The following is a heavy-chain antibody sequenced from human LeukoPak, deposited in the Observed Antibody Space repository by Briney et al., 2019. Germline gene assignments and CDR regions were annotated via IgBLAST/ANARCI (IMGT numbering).Heavy chain of an antibody. J-gene: IGHJ4*02. CDR3: ARHDYSNYGYFDY. CDR2: IYYSGST. D-gene: IGHD4-4*01. V-gene: IGHV4-59*08. Sequence: SETLSLTCTVSGGSISSYYWSWIRQPPGKGLEWIGYIYYSGSTDYNPSLKSRVTISVDTSKNQFSLKLSSVTAADTAVYYCARHDYSNYGYFDYWGQGTLVTVSS. CDR1: GGSISSYY.